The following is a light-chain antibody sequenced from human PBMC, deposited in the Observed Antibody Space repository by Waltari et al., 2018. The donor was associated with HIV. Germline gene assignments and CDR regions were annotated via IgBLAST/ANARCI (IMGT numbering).Light chain of an antibody. Sequence: DTQLTQSPATLSASIGARVTIVCRANESISSWLAWYQQRPALRPKLLIYKASVLASGVAARFSGSGSGTEFALSISDLQTDDVATYFCKQYNSYPLTFGGGTKVEI. CDR2: KAS. J-gene: IGKJ4*01. CDR1: ESISSW. V-gene: IGKV1-5*03. CDR3: KQYNSYPLT.